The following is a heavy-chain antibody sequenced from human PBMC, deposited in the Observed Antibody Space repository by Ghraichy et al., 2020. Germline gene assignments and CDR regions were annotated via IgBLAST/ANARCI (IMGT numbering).Heavy chain of an antibody. CDR3: ARGTRTLYSSGWSQKAFDI. CDR1: GGSFSGYY. J-gene: IGHJ3*02. Sequence: SETLSLTCAVYGGSFSGYYWSWIRQPPGKGLEWIGEINHSGSTNYNPSLKSRVTISVDTSKNQFSLKLSSVTAADTAVYYCARGTRTLYSSGWSQKAFDIWGQGTMVTVSS. D-gene: IGHD6-19*01. CDR2: INHSGST. V-gene: IGHV4-34*01.